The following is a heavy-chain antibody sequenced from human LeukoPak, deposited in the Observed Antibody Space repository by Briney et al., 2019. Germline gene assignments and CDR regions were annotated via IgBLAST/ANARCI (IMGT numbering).Heavy chain of an antibody. CDR2: ISGSGGST. CDR1: GFTFSDYW. V-gene: IGHV3-23*01. J-gene: IGHJ4*02. D-gene: IGHD3-10*02. Sequence: GGSLRLSCKASGFTFSDYWMHWVRQAPGKGLEWVSAISGSGGSTYYADSVKGRFTISRDNPKNTLYLQMNSLRAEDTAVYHCATLGSDRVDYWGQGTLVTVSS. CDR3: ATLGSDRVDY.